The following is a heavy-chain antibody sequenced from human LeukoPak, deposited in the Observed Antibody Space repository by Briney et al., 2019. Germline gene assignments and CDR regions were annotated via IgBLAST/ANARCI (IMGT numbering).Heavy chain of an antibody. Sequence: GGSLRLSCAASGFTVSSNYMSWVRQAPGKGLEWVSVIYSGGSTYYADSVKGRFTISRDNSKNTLYLQMNSLRAEDTAVYYCARGRPPHFPDLTGSSWFSRVRWFDPWGQGTLVTVSS. V-gene: IGHV3-53*01. CDR1: GFTVSSNY. CDR3: ARGRPPHFPDLTGSSWFSRVRWFDP. D-gene: IGHD6-13*01. J-gene: IGHJ5*02. CDR2: IYSGGST.